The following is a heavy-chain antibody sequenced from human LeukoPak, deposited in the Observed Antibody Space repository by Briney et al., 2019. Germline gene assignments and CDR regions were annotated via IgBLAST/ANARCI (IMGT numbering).Heavy chain of an antibody. CDR1: GGSISSGGYS. V-gene: IGHV4-30-2*01. CDR3: ARDNGYGLDY. CDR2: IYHSGST. Sequence: SETLSLTCAVSGGSISSGGYSWSWIRQPPGKGLEWIGYIYHSGSTYYNPSLKSRVTISVDRSKNQFSLKLCSVTAADTAVYYCARDNGYGLDYWGQGTLVTVSS. D-gene: IGHD3-10*01. J-gene: IGHJ4*02.